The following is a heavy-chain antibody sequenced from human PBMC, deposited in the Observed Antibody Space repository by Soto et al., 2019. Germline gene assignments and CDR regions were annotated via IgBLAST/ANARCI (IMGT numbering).Heavy chain of an antibody. D-gene: IGHD3-3*01. CDR2: IFSNDEK. CDR1: GFSLSNARMG. Sequence: QVTLKESGPVLVKPTETLTLTCTVSGFSLSNARMGVSWIRQPPGKALEWLAHIFSNDEKSYSTSLKSRLTISKDTSKSQVVLTMTNMDPVDTATYYCARITYYDFWSGYSGFDLWGQGTLVTVSS. CDR3: ARITYYDFWSGYSGFDL. J-gene: IGHJ5*02. V-gene: IGHV2-26*01.